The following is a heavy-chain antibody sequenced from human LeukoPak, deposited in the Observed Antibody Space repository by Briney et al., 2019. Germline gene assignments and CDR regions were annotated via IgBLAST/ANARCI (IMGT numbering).Heavy chain of an antibody. CDR2: IKSKTDGGTT. CDR1: GFTFSNAW. J-gene: IGHJ4*02. D-gene: IGHD6-19*01. Sequence: GGSLRLSCAASGFTFSNAWMSWVRQAPGKGLEWVGRIKSKTDGGTTDYAAPVKGRFTISRDDSKNTLYLQMNSLKTEDTAVYYCTTEYSGWYWRYFDYWGQGTLVTVSS. V-gene: IGHV3-15*01. CDR3: TTEYSGWYWRYFDY.